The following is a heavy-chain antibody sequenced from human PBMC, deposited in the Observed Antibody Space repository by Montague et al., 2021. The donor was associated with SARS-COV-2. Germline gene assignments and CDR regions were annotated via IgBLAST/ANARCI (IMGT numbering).Heavy chain of an antibody. J-gene: IGHJ4*02. CDR2: ISYDGTKT. CDR1: GFTFYTYA. CDR3: ARERALRYYYGSGIEF. Sequence: SLRLSCATSGFTFYTYALHWVRQTPGKGLEWVAVISYDGTKTYYAASVKGRFTISRDTSKNTVYLQMNSRRVEDTALYYCARERALRYYYGSGIEFWGQGTLVTVSS. D-gene: IGHD3-10*01. V-gene: IGHV3-30*04.